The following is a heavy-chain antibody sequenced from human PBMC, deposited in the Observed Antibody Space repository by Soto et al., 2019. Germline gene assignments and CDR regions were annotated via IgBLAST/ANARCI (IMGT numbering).Heavy chain of an antibody. V-gene: IGHV3-30*18. J-gene: IGHJ4*02. D-gene: IGHD6-13*01. CDR2: VSYDGSNK. CDR1: GFTFSRYG. Sequence: QVQLVESGGGVVQPGRSLRLSCAASGFTFSRYGMHWVRQAPGKGLEWVAVVSYDGSNKYYAESVKGRFTISRDNSKNTLYLQMTSLRAEDAAVYYCAKDEQPLVPQPETLDYWGQGTLVTVSS. CDR3: AKDEQPLVPQPETLDY.